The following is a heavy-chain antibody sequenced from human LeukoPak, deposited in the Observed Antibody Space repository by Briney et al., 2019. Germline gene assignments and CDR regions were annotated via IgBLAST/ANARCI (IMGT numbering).Heavy chain of an antibody. Sequence: GVLRLSRAASGFTFSSYSMNWVRQAPGKGLEWVSSISSSSSYIYYADSVKGRFTISRDNAKNSLYLQMNSLRAEDTAVYYCARAQNNWNDGNWFDPWGQGTLVTVSS. CDR3: ARAQNNWNDGNWFDP. V-gene: IGHV3-21*01. CDR2: ISSSSSYI. D-gene: IGHD1-1*01. J-gene: IGHJ5*02. CDR1: GFTFSSYS.